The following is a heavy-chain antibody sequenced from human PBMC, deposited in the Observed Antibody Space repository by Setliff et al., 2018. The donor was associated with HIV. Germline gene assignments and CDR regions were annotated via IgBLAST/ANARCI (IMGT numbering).Heavy chain of an antibody. V-gene: IGHV4-39*01. J-gene: IGHJ3*02. CDR1: GGSISNGIYY. D-gene: IGHD3-22*01. CDR3: ARWITTPTKGVFDI. CDR2: IFHTGSA. Sequence: SETLSLTCTVSGGSISNGIYYWVWIRQPPGKGLEWIGGIFHTGSAHYNPSLRSRVTISVDTSKNQFSMKLHSVTAADTTVYYCARWITTPTKGVFDIWGQGTVVTVS.